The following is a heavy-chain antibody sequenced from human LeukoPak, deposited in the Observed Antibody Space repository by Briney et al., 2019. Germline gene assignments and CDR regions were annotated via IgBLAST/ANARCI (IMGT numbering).Heavy chain of an antibody. Sequence: ASVKVSCKASGGTFSSYAISWVRQAPGQGLEWMGGIIPIFGTANYAQKFQGRVTITADKSTSTAYMELSSLRSEDTAVYYCARTIVVFSWFDPWGQGTLVTVSS. D-gene: IGHD3-22*01. CDR2: IIPIFGTA. J-gene: IGHJ5*02. V-gene: IGHV1-69*06. CDR3: ARTIVVFSWFDP. CDR1: GGTFSSYA.